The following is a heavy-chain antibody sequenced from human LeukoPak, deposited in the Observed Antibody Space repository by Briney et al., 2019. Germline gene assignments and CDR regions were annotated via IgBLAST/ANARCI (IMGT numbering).Heavy chain of an antibody. CDR3: ARRDCSSTSCYTPSDYDYYMDV. D-gene: IGHD2-2*02. J-gene: IGHJ6*03. CDR2: IIPIFGTA. CDR1: GGTFSSYA. V-gene: IGHV1-69*13. Sequence: ASVKVSCKASGGTFSSYAISWVRQAPGQGLEWMGGIIPIFGTAKYAQKFQGRVTITADESTSTAYMELSSLRSEDTAVYYCARRDCSSTSCYTPSDYDYYMDVWGKGTTVTVSS.